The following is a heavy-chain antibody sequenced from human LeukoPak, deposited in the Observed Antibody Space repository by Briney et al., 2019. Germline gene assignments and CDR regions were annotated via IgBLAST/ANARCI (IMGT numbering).Heavy chain of an antibody. CDR3: AKDRRYISTWSDAFDI. CDR1: GFSFSTYD. CDR2: ISTTGGYT. D-gene: IGHD6-13*01. J-gene: IGHJ3*02. V-gene: IGHV3-23*01. Sequence: GGSLRLSCVGSGFSFSTYDMGWVRQTPGKGLEWVSAISTTGGYTEDADSVKGRFTISRDNSQNTLFLQMHSLRAEDTAVYYCAKDRRYISTWSDAFDIWGQGTMVTVSS.